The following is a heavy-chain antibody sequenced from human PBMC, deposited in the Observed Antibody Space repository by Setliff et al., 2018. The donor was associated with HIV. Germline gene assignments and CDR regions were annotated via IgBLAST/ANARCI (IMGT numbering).Heavy chain of an antibody. Sequence: NPSETLSLTCTVSGGSISISNSYWGWTRQPPGKGLEWIGSIFYNGATYYNVSLRNRVTMSADRSKSQFSLNLKSVTAADTAVYYCARHPIEEGSGAPGFFDSWDQGTQVTVSS. V-gene: IGHV4-39*01. CDR2: IFYNGAT. CDR3: ARHPIEEGSGAPGFFDS. D-gene: IGHD3-10*01. J-gene: IGHJ5*01. CDR1: GGSISISNSY.